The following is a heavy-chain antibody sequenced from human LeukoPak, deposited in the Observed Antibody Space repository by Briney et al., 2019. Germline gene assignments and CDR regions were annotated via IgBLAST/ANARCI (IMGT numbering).Heavy chain of an antibody. CDR3: ARPVGTVAAQYDAFDI. CDR2: IYPGDSDT. D-gene: IGHD6-19*01. J-gene: IGHJ3*02. CDR1: GYSFTSYW. V-gene: IGHV5-51*01. Sequence: GESLKISCKRSGYSFTSYWIGWVRQMPGKGLEWMGIIYPGDSDTRYSPSFQGQVTISADKSISTAYLQWSSLKASDTAMYYCARPVGTVAAQYDAFDIWGQGTMVTVSS.